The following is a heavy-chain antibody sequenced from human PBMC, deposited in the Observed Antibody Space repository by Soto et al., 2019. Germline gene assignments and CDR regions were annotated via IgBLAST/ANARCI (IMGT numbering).Heavy chain of an antibody. Sequence: SVKVSCKASGGTFSSYAISWVRQAPGQGLEWMGGIIPIFGTANYAQKFQGRVTMTADTSTSTAYMELSSLRSEDTAVYYCARDLVFGELPSDYWGQGTLVTVSS. J-gene: IGHJ4*02. D-gene: IGHD3-10*01. V-gene: IGHV1-69*06. CDR3: ARDLVFGELPSDY. CDR1: GGTFSSYA. CDR2: IIPIFGTA.